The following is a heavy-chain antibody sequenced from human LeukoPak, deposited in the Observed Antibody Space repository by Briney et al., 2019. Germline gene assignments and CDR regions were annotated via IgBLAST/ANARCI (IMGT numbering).Heavy chain of an antibody. V-gene: IGHV4-30-2*01. J-gene: IGHJ3*02. CDR1: GGSISSGGYS. D-gene: IGHD4-11*01. Sequence: KASETLSLTCAVSGGSISSGGYSWSWIRQPPGKGLEWIGYIYHSGSTYYNPSLKSRVTISVDRSKNQFSLKLSSVTAADTAVYYCARVDYSNYVRKAFDIWGQGTMVTVSS. CDR2: IYHSGST. CDR3: ARVDYSNYVRKAFDI.